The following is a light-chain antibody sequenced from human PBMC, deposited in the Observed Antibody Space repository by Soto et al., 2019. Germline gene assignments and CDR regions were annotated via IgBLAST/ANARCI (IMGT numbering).Light chain of an antibody. V-gene: IGKV1-5*01. CDR3: QQYHRYST. Sequence: DIQMTQSPSTLSASVVDRITITCRASQSISSWLAWYQQKPGKAPKLLIYDASTLESGVPSRFSGSGSGTEFTLTISSLQPDDFATYYCQQYHRYSTFGGGTKVDIK. CDR2: DAS. CDR1: QSISSW. J-gene: IGKJ4*01.